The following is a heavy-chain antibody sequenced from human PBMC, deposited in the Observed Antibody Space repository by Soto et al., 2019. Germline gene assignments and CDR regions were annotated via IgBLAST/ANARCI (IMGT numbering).Heavy chain of an antibody. V-gene: IGHV3-21*01. CDR3: ARDWTTVTTLWYYGMDV. J-gene: IGHJ6*02. D-gene: IGHD4-17*01. CDR1: GFTFSSYS. CDR2: ISSSSSYI. Sequence: PGGSLRLSCAASGFTFSSYSMNWVRQAPGKGLEWVSSISSSSSYIYYADSVKGRFTISRDNAKNSLYLQMNSLRAEDTAVYYCARDWTTVTTLWYYGMDVWGQGTTVTVSS.